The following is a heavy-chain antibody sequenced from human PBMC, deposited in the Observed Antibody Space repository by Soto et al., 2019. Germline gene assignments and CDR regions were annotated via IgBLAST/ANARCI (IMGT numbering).Heavy chain of an antibody. D-gene: IGHD6-13*01. J-gene: IGHJ6*02. CDR1: GGTFSSYA. CDR2: IIPIFGTA. CDR3: ARSASGIAAAGYYYHYGMDV. Sequence: SVKVSCKASGGTFSSYAISWVRQAPGQGLEWMGGIIPIFGTANYAQKFQGRVTITADESTSTAYMELSSLRSEDTAVYYCARSASGIAAAGYYYHYGMDVWGQGTTVTVSS. V-gene: IGHV1-69*13.